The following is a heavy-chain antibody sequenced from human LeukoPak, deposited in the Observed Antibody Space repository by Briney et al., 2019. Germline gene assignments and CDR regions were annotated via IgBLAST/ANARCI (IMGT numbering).Heavy chain of an antibody. Sequence: SETLSLTCAVSGGSISSSSSICWTWVRQPPGEGLEWIGEIYHNGATNYNPSLKSRVTMLLDKSKNQFFLKLNSVTAADTAVYYCARNGVTSDYDYWGQETLVPVSA. V-gene: IGHV4-4*02. D-gene: IGHD2-8*01. CDR1: GGSISSSSSIC. J-gene: IGHJ4*02. CDR3: ARNGVTSDYDY. CDR2: IYHNGAT.